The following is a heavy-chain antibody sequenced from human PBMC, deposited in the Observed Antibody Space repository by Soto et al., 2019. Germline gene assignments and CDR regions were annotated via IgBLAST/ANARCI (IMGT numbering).Heavy chain of an antibody. D-gene: IGHD3-10*01. CDR3: ARVWFGGSSLFDP. CDR2: IYHSGST. Sequence: SETLSLTCVVSGGSISSGGYSWSWIRQPPGKGLEWIGYIYHSGSTYYNPSLKSRVTISVDRSKNQFSLKLSSVTAADTAVYYCARVWFGGSSLFDPWGQGTLVTVSS. CDR1: GGSISSGGYS. V-gene: IGHV4-30-2*01. J-gene: IGHJ5*02.